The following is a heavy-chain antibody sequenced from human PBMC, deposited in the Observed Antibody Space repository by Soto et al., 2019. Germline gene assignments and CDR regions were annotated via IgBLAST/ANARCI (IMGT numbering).Heavy chain of an antibody. CDR3: AKDSGRRIQLWSRWDYYYYGMDV. V-gene: IGHV3-43*01. Sequence: PGGSLRVSWAASGFTFDDYTMHWVRQAPGKGLEWVSLISWDGGSTYYADSVKGRFTISRDNSKNSLYLQMNSLRTEDTALYYCAKDSGRRIQLWSRWDYYYYGMDVWGQGTTVTVSS. J-gene: IGHJ6*02. CDR1: GFTFDDYT. D-gene: IGHD5-18*01. CDR2: ISWDGGST.